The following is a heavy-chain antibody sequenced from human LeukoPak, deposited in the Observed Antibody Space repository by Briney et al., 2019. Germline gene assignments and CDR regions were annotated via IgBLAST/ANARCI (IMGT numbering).Heavy chain of an antibody. CDR2: IYTSGST. V-gene: IGHV4-4*09. J-gene: IGHJ5*02. CDR3: ARPTGYSSSWYWFDP. D-gene: IGHD6-13*01. Sequence: SETLSLTCTVSGGSISSYYWSWIRQPPGKGLEWIGCIYTSGSTNYNPSPKSRVTISVDTSKNQFSLKLSSVTAADTAVYYCARPTGYSSSWYWFDPWGQGTLVTVSS. CDR1: GGSISSYY.